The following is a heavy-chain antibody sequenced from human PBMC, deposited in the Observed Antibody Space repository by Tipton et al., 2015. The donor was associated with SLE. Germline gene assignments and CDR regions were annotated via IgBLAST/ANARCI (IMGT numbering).Heavy chain of an antibody. D-gene: IGHD3-9*01. CDR2: INGNSGDT. J-gene: IGHJ4*02. Sequence: QLVQSGAEVKKPGASVRVSCKASGFSVTGYYMHWVRQAPGQGLEWMGWINGNSGDTKYAQRFQGRVTMTRDTSINTAYMDLYRLTSDDTAVYYCARVSRDILTGYSYFDSWGQGTLVIVSS. CDR3: ARVSRDILTGYSYFDS. V-gene: IGHV1-2*02. CDR1: GFSVTGYY.